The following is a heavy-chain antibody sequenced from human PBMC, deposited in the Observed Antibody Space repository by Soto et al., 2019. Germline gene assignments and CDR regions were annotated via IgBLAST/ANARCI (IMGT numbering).Heavy chain of an antibody. Sequence: GGSLRLSCAASGFTVSSNYMSWVRQAPGKGLEWVSVIYSGGSTYYADSVKGRFTISRDNSKNTLYLQMNSLRAEDTAVYYCARSGITGTKRFWGHTSPKYYLDYWGHGTLVTVSS. D-gene: IGHD1-7*01. CDR2: IYSGGST. CDR1: GFTVSSNY. J-gene: IGHJ4*01. V-gene: IGHV3-53*01. CDR3: ARSGITGTKRFWGHTSPKYYLDY.